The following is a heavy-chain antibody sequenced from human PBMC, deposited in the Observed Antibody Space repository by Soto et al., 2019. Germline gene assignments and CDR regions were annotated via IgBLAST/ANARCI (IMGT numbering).Heavy chain of an antibody. CDR1: GGSISNSSYY. CDR3: ARHSPLTSETIFGVAKKREANYYYYGMDV. V-gene: IGHV4-39*01. CDR2: IYYSGST. J-gene: IGHJ6*02. Sequence: SETLSLTCTVSGGSISNSSYYWGRIRQPPGKGLEWIGSIYYSGSTYYNPSLKSRVTISVDTSKNQFSLKLSSVTAADTAVYYCARHSPLTSETIFGVAKKREANYYYYGMDVWGQGTTVTVSS. D-gene: IGHD3-3*01.